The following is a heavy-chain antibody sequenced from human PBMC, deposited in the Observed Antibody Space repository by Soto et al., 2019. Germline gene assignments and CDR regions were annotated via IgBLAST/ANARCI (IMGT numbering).Heavy chain of an antibody. Sequence: PGGSLRLSCAASGFTVSSNYMSWVRQAPGKGLEWVSVIYSGGSTYYADSVKGRFTISRDNSKNTLYLQMSSLRADDTAVYYCARSLFLASTDTEPFDYWGQGALVTVSS. CDR3: ARSLFLASTDTEPFDY. V-gene: IGHV3-53*01. CDR1: GFTVSSNY. J-gene: IGHJ4*02. CDR2: IYSGGST. D-gene: IGHD3-3*02.